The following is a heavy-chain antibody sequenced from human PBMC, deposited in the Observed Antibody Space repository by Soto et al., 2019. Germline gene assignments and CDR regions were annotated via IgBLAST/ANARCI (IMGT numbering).Heavy chain of an antibody. J-gene: IGHJ5*02. V-gene: IGHV4-39*01. D-gene: IGHD3-9*01. CDR3: ARRVRGDYDILTGYYKESGVWFDP. CDR2: IYYSGST. Sequence: PSETLSLTCTVSGGSISSSSYYWGWIRQPPGKGLEWIGSIYYSGSTYYNPSLKSRVTISVDTSKNQFSLKLSSVTAADTAVYYCARRVRGDYDILTGYYKESGVWFDPWGQGTLVTVSS. CDR1: GGSISSSSYY.